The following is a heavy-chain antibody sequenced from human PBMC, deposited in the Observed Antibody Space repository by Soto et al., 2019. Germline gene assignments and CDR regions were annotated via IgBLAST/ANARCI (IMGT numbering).Heavy chain of an antibody. V-gene: IGHV1-3*01. CDR3: ARAPKSGPLGYFQH. D-gene: IGHD7-27*01. CDR1: GYTFTSYA. CDR2: INAGNGNT. Sequence: ASVKVSCKASGYTFTSYAMHWVRQAPGQRLEWMGWINAGNGNTKYSQKFQGRVTITRDTSASTAYMELSSLRPEDTAVYYCARAPKSGPLGYFQHWGQGTLVTVSS. J-gene: IGHJ1*01.